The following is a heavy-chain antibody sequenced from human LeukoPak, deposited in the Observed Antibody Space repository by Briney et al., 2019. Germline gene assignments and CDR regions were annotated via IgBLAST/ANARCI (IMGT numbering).Heavy chain of an antibody. Sequence: SETLPLTCTVFGGSISCSDCYWGWIRQPPGRGLDWIASIYYSGSTYYNPSLKSRVAMSVDTSKNQFSLRLSSVTAADTAVYYCARAIAVAGTVGYFDYWGQGTLVTVSS. D-gene: IGHD6-19*01. V-gene: IGHV4-39*07. CDR1: GGSISCSDCY. CDR2: IYYSGST. J-gene: IGHJ4*02. CDR3: ARAIAVAGTVGYFDY.